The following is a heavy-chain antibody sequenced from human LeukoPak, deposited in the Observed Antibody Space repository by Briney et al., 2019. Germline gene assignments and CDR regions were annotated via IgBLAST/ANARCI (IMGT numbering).Heavy chain of an antibody. CDR1: GFTFDNYR. J-gene: IGHJ6*02. V-gene: IGHV3-23*01. CDR2: ISGSGGST. CDR3: AKSTWDYGGKRAYYYGMDV. Sequence: GGSLRLSCAASGFTFDNYRMSWVRQAPGKGLEWVSAISGSGGSTYYADSVKGRFTISRDNSKNTLYLQMNSLRAEDTAVYYCAKSTWDYGGKRAYYYGMDVWGQGTTVTVSS. D-gene: IGHD4-23*01.